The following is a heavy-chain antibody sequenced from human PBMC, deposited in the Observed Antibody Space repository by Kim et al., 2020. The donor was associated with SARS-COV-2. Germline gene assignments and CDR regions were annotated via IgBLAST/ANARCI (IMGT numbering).Heavy chain of an antibody. D-gene: IGHD3-22*01. CDR3: AKASWYYYDSSGGYFDY. Sequence: KGPFTIPRDNANNSLYLQMNSLRAEDTALYYCAKASWYYYDSSGGYFDYWGQGTLVTVSS. V-gene: IGHV3-9*01. J-gene: IGHJ4*02.